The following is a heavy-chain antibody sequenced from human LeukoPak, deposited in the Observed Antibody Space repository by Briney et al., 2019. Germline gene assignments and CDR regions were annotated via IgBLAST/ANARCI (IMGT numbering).Heavy chain of an antibody. CDR1: GFTFSSYA. CDR2: ISYDGSNK. J-gene: IGHJ6*02. D-gene: IGHD3-3*01. CDR3: AKGPYDFWSGYGMDV. V-gene: IGHV3-30-3*01. Sequence: PAGGSLRLSCAASGFTFSSYAMHWVRQAPGKGLEWVAVISYDGSNKYYADSVKGRFTISRDNSKNSLYLQMNSLRAEDTALYYCAKGPYDFWSGYGMDVWGQGTTVTVSS.